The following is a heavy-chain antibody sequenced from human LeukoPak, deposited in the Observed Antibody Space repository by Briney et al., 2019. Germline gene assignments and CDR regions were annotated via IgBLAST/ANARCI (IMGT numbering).Heavy chain of an antibody. CDR3: AREYGDIGMDV. V-gene: IGHV4-61*02. Sequence: PSQTLSLTCAVSGGSISSGGYSWSWIRQPAGKGLEWIGRIYTSGSTNYNPSLKSRVTMSVDTSKNQFSLKLSSVTAADTAVYYCAREYGDIGMDVWGQGTTVTVSS. D-gene: IGHD4-17*01. CDR2: IYTSGST. CDR1: GGSISSGGYS. J-gene: IGHJ6*02.